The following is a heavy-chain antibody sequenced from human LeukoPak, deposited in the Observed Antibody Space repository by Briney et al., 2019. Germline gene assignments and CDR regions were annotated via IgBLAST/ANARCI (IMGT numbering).Heavy chain of an antibody. CDR1: GGTFSSYA. CDR2: IIPIFGTA. CDR3: ARHRPRGDGYNAAFDI. J-gene: IGHJ3*02. V-gene: IGHV1-69*13. Sequence: SVKVSCKASGGTFSSYAISWVRQAPGQGLEWMGGIIPIFGTANYAQKFQGRVTITADESTSTAYMELSSLGSEDTAVYYCARHRPRGDGYNAAFDIWGQGTMVTVSS. D-gene: IGHD5-24*01.